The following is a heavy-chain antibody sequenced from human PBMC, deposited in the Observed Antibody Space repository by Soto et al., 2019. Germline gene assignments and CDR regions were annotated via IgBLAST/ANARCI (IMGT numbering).Heavy chain of an antibody. CDR1: GGSVIRGSYY. CDR2: IYYSGST. CDR3: ARALYGGIDY. D-gene: IGHD3-16*01. V-gene: IGHV4-61*01. J-gene: IGHJ4*02. Sequence: SETLSLTCTVSGGSVIRGSYYWIWIRQPPGKGLEWIGYIYYSGSTNYNPSLKSRVTISVDTSKNQFSLKLSSVTAADTAVYYCARALYGGIDYWGQGTLVTVSS.